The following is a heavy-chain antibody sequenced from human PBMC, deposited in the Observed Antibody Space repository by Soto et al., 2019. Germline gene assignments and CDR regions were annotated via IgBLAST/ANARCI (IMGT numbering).Heavy chain of an antibody. J-gene: IGHJ4*02. CDR3: ARTEWFPPYFDY. Sequence: ASVKVSCKASGYTFTSYALHWLRQAPGQGLEWMGWINAGDGSTKYSEHFQGRVTITLDTSATTVFVELTGLKSEDTALYDCARTEWFPPYFDYWGQGTLVTVSS. CDR2: INAGDGST. CDR1: GYTFTSYA. D-gene: IGHD3-3*01. V-gene: IGHV1-3*01.